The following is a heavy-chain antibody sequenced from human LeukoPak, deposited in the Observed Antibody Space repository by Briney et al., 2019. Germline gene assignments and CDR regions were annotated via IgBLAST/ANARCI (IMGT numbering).Heavy chain of an antibody. CDR2: ISGDGGTT. CDR3: AKDISFVRGVPAY. V-gene: IGHV3-43*02. J-gene: IGHJ4*02. CDR1: GFTFDDYA. D-gene: IGHD3-10*02. Sequence: QTGGSLRLSCAAFGFTFDDYAMHWVRQAPGKGLECVSLISGDGGTTYYSDSVKGRFTISRDNSKNSLYLQMNSLRTEDTALYYCAKDISFVRGVPAYWGQGTLVTVSS.